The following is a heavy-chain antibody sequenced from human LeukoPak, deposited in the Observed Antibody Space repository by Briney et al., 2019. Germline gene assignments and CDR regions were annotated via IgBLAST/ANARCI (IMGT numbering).Heavy chain of an antibody. Sequence: AAVKVSCKAAGGTFTFYAISWVREPPGQGLGLMGRISPIFGIANDAQKYQGRVTITVDKSTSTAYMELSSLRSEDTVVYYCASFDIVVVPAAISAFDIWGQGTMVTVSS. V-gene: IGHV1-69*04. D-gene: IGHD2-2*01. CDR1: GGTFTFYA. J-gene: IGHJ3*02. CDR3: ASFDIVVVPAAISAFDI. CDR2: ISPIFGIA.